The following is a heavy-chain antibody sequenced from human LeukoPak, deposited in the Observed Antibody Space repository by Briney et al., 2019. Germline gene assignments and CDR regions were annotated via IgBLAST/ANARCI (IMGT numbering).Heavy chain of an antibody. J-gene: IGHJ4*02. Sequence: PSETLSLTCAVYGGSFSGYYWSWIRQPPGKGLEWIGETNHSGSTNYNPSLKSRVTISVDTSKNQFSLKLSSVTAADTAVYYCARGLRRRGGASSGYYYVLDYWGQGTLVTVSS. CDR1: GGSFSGYY. V-gene: IGHV4-34*01. D-gene: IGHD3-22*01. CDR2: TNHSGST. CDR3: ARGLRRRGGASSGYYYVLDY.